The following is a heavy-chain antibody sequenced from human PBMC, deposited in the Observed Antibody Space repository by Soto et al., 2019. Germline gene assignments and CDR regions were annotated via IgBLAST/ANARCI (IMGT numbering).Heavy chain of an antibody. CDR2: IDPSDSYT. CDR3: ARFYVVAATSTDYYYGMDV. Sequence: PGEFLKISCKGSGYSFTSYLISWVRQMPGKGLEWMGRIDPSDSYTNYSPSFQGHVTISADKSISTAYLQWSSLKASDTAMYYCARFYVVAATSTDYYYGMDVWGQGTTVTSP. V-gene: IGHV5-10-1*01. D-gene: IGHD2-15*01. CDR1: GYSFTSYL. J-gene: IGHJ6*02.